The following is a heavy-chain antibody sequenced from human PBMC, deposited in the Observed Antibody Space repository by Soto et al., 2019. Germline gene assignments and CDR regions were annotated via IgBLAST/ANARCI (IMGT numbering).Heavy chain of an antibody. CDR3: AKVPKGIAVAGTSVWFDP. J-gene: IGHJ5*02. CDR2: ISSSSSYI. CDR1: GFTFSSYS. Sequence: GGSLRLSCAASGFTFSSYSMNWVRQAPGKGLEWVSSISSSSSYIYYADSVKGRFTISRDNAKNSLYLQMNSLRAEDTAVYYCAKVPKGIAVAGTSVWFDPWGQGTRVTVSS. D-gene: IGHD6-19*01. V-gene: IGHV3-21*04.